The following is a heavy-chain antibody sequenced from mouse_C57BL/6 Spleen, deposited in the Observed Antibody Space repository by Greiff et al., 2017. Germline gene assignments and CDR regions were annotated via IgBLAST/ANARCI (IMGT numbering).Heavy chain of an antibody. CDR2: IAPNSGGT. CDR3: AKGGAMISFDY. D-gene: IGHD2-4*01. CDR1: GSPFTSFW. V-gene: IGHV1-72*01. J-gene: IGHJ2*01. Sequence: QVQLPQPGAELVKPWASVKLFCQASGSPFTSFWLPWVKQRPGRGLEGIGRIAPNSGGTKYNEKLKSKATLTVDKPSSTAYMQLSSLTSEDSAVYYCAKGGAMISFDYWGQGTTLTVSS.